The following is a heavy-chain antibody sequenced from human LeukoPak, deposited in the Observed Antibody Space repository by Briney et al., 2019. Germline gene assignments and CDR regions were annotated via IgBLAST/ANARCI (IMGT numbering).Heavy chain of an antibody. J-gene: IGHJ5*02. CDR3: GKDSYVGVNWLGP. V-gene: IGHV3-30*04. CDR1: GFTFSSYA. CDR2: ISFDGTEP. Sequence: GGSLRLSCAASGFTFSSYAIHWVRQAPGKGLEGVAVISFDGTEPFYADSVKGRFTISRDNSKNMVYLEMNSLRVEDTAVYYCGKDSYVGVNWLGPRGQGTLVTVSS. D-gene: IGHD1-26*01.